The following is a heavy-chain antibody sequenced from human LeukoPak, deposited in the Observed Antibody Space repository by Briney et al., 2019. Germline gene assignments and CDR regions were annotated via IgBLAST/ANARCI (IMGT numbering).Heavy chain of an antibody. CDR2: IGAAGDT. CDR1: GFTFSTYD. Sequence: HPGGSLRLSCAASGFTFSTYDMHWVRQVTGKDLEWVSAIGAAGDTYYPDSVKGRFTISRENVKNSLYLQMNSLRSDDTAVYYCARVHSSGWYFDYWGQGTLVTVSS. V-gene: IGHV3-13*01. CDR3: ARVHSSGWYFDY. J-gene: IGHJ4*02. D-gene: IGHD6-19*01.